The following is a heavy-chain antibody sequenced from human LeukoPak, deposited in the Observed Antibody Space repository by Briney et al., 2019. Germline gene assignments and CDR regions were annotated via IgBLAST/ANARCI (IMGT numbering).Heavy chain of an antibody. D-gene: IGHD3-3*01. V-gene: IGHV3-30*18. CDR1: GFTFSSYG. CDR3: AKDSSRRASVLRFLEWSPHYYYYGMDV. J-gene: IGHJ6*02. Sequence: GRSLRLSCAASGFTFSSYGMHWVRQAPGKGLEWVAVISYDGSNKYYADSVKGRFTISRDNSKSTLYLQMNSLRAEDTAVYYCAKDSSRRASVLRFLEWSPHYYYYGMDVWGQGTTVTVSS. CDR2: ISYDGSNK.